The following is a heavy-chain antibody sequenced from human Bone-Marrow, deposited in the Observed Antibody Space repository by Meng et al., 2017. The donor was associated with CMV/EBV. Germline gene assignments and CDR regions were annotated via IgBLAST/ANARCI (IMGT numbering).Heavy chain of an antibody. J-gene: IGHJ4*02. Sequence: SVKVSCKASGYTFTSYGISWVRQAPGQGLEWMGWISAYNGNTNYAQKLQGRVTMTTDTSTSTAYMELRSLRSDDTAVYYCARGRCSSTSCPHFDYWGRGKRVNGAS. CDR3: ARGRCSSTSCPHFDY. CDR2: ISAYNGNT. V-gene: IGHV1-18*01. D-gene: IGHD2-2*01. CDR1: GYTFTSYG.